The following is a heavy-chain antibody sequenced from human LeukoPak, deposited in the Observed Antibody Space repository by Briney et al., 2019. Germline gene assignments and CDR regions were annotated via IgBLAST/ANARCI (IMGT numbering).Heavy chain of an antibody. CDR3: ARHKGLNYYDSSGYYAIDY. D-gene: IGHD3-22*01. V-gene: IGHV4-59*08. Sequence: SETLSLTCTVSGGSISSYYWSWIRQPPGKGLEWIGYIYYSGSTNYNPSLKSRVTISVDTSKNQFSLKLSSVTAADTAVYYCARHKGLNYYDSSGYYAIDYWGQGTLVTVSS. CDR1: GGSISSYY. CDR2: IYYSGST. J-gene: IGHJ4*02.